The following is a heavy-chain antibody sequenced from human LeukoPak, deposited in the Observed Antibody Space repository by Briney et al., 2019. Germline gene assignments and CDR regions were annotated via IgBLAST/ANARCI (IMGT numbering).Heavy chain of an antibody. D-gene: IGHD2-2*02. CDR1: GYSFTSYW. V-gene: IGHV5-51*01. Sequence: GESLKISCKGSGYSFTSYWIGWVRQMPGKGLEWMGIIYPDDSDTRYSPSFQGQVTISADKSISTAYLQWSSLKASDTAMYYCARATVQYCSSTSCSTHRYFDYWGQGTLVTVSS. J-gene: IGHJ4*02. CDR2: IYPDDSDT. CDR3: ARATVQYCSSTSCSTHRYFDY.